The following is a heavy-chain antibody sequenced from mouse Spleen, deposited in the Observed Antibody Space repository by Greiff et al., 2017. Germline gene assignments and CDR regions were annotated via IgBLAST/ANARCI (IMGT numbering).Heavy chain of an antibody. Sequence: VQVVESGAELAKPGASVKLSCKASGYTFTSYWMHWVKQRPGQGLEWIGYINPSSGYTKYNQKFKDKATLTADKSSSTAYMQLSSLTYEDSAVYYCARFLYDYDGFAYWGQGTLVTVSA. CDR3: ARFLYDYDGFAY. D-gene: IGHD2-4*01. V-gene: IGHV1-7*01. CDR1: GYTFTSYW. J-gene: IGHJ3*01. CDR2: INPSSGYT.